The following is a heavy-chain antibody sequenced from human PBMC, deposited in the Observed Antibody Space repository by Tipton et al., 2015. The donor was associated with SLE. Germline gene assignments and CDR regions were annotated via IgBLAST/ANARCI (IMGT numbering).Heavy chain of an antibody. V-gene: IGHV3-74*01. CDR2: INSDGSST. CDR3: ARGDVVVPAAMVY. J-gene: IGHJ4*02. D-gene: IGHD2-2*01. CDR1: GFTFSSYW. Sequence: SLRLSCAASGFTFSSYWMHWVRQAPGKGLEWVSRINSDGSSTSYADSVKGRFTISRDNAKNTLYLQMNSLRAEDTAVYYCARGDVVVPAAMVYWGQGTLVTVSS.